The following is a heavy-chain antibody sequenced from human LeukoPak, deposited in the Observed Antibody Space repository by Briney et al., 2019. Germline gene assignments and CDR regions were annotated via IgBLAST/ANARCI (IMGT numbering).Heavy chain of an antibody. D-gene: IGHD6-13*01. J-gene: IGHJ5*02. CDR1: EFTFNSYE. CDR2: ISYDGSNK. Sequence: GGSLRLSCAASEFTFNSYEMNWVRQAPGKGLEWVAVISYDGSNKYYADSVKGRFTISRDNSKNTLYLQMNSLRAEDTAVYYCAKSSSIAAAVGPWGQGTLVTVSS. CDR3: AKSSSIAAAVGP. V-gene: IGHV3-30*18.